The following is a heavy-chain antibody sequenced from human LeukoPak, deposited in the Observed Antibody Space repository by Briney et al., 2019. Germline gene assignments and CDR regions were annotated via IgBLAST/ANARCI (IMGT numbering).Heavy chain of an antibody. CDR3: AKDGGRWLVHWYFDL. J-gene: IGHJ2*01. Sequence: GGSLRLSCAASGFTFSDYYMSWIRQAPGKGLEWVSYISSSGSTIYYADSVKGRFTISRDNAKNSLYLQMNSLRAEDTAVYYCAKDGGRWLVHWYFDLWGRGTLVTVSS. D-gene: IGHD6-19*01. CDR2: ISSSGSTI. V-gene: IGHV3-11*04. CDR1: GFTFSDYY.